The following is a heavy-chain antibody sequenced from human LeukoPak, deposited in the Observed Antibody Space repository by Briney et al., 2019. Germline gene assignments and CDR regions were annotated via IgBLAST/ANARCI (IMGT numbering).Heavy chain of an antibody. CDR1: GFTFSSYA. Sequence: GESLRLSCAASGFTFSSYAVHWVRQAPGKGLEWVAVISYDGSNKYYADSVKGRFTISRDNSKNTLYLQMNSLRAEDTAVYYCARSRYGMDVWGQGTTVTVSS. CDR3: ARSRYGMDV. V-gene: IGHV3-30-3*01. J-gene: IGHJ6*02. CDR2: ISYDGSNK.